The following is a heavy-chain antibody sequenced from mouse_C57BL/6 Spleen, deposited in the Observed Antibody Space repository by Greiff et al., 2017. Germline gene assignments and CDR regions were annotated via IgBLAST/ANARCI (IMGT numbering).Heavy chain of an antibody. CDR1: GYAFSSSW. J-gene: IGHJ2*01. V-gene: IGHV1-82*01. D-gene: IGHD1-1*01. CDR3: ARDYYGSNYPLDY. CDR2: IYPGDGDI. Sequence: VQLQQSGPELVKPGASVKISCKASGYAFSSSWMNWVKQRPGKGLEWIGRIYPGDGDINYNGKFKGKATLTADKSSSTAYMQLSSLSSEDSAVYFCARDYYGSNYPLDYWGQGTTRTVSS.